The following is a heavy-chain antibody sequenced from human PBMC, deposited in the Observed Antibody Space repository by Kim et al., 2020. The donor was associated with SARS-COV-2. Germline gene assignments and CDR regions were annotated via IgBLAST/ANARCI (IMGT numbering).Heavy chain of an antibody. D-gene: IGHD6-19*01. CDR1: GGSISSYY. CDR2: IYYSGST. CDR3: ARGALGYSSGWPGGWFDP. J-gene: IGHJ5*02. V-gene: IGHV4-59*01. Sequence: SETLSLTCTVSGGSISSYYWSWIRQPPGKGLEWIGYIYYSGSTNYNPSLKSRVTISVDTSKNQFSLKLSSVTAADTAVYYCARGALGYSSGWPGGWFDPWGQGTLVTVSS.